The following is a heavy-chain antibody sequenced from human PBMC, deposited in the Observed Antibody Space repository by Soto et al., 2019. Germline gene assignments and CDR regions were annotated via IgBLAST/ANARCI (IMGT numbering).Heavy chain of an antibody. Sequence: EVQLLESGGGLVQPGGSLRLSCAASGFTFRNYAMSWVRQAPGKGLEWVSTLSGSGVSTYYADSVKGRFTISRDNSKNTLYLQMTSLRAEDTAIYYCAKDSVRSCDDVACDYSGDDVLDIWGQGTMVTVSS. CDR1: GFTFRNYA. D-gene: IGHD2-15*01. V-gene: IGHV3-23*01. CDR2: LSGSGVST. J-gene: IGHJ3*02. CDR3: AKDSVRSCDDVACDYSGDDVLDI.